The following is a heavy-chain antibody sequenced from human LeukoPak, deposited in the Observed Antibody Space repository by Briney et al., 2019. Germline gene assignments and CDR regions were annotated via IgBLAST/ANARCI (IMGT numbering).Heavy chain of an antibody. D-gene: IGHD1-26*01. V-gene: IGHV1-69*10. CDR1: GGTFSSYA. J-gene: IGHJ3*02. CDR3: ARGGSGSYAAFDI. Sequence: ASVKVSCTPSGGTFSSYAISWVRQAPGQGLEWMGGINPILGIANYAQKFQGRVTITADKSTSTAYMELSSLRSEDTAVYYCARGGSGSYAAFDIWGQGTMVTVPS. CDR2: INPILGIA.